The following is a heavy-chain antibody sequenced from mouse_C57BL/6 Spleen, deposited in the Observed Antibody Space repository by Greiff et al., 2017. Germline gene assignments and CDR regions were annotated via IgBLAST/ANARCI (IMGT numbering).Heavy chain of an antibody. CDR1: GFTFSDYY. V-gene: IGHV5-16*01. Sequence: EVKLMESEGGLVQPGSSMKLSCTASGFTFSDYYMAWFRQVPEKGLEWVANINYDGSSTYYLDSLKSRFIISRDNAKNILYLQMSSLKSEDTATYYCARSDSNYGWYFDVWGTGTTVTVSS. J-gene: IGHJ1*03. CDR2: INYDGSST. CDR3: ARSDSNYGWYFDV. D-gene: IGHD2-5*01.